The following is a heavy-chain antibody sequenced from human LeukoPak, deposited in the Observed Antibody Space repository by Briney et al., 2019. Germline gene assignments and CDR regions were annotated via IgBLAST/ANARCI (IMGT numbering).Heavy chain of an antibody. CDR3: ARVGRRAAAGTSHPLDY. J-gene: IGHJ4*02. CDR1: GYTFTSYD. D-gene: IGHD6-13*01. V-gene: IGHV1-8*01. Sequence: ASVKVSCKASGYTFTSYDINWVRQATGQGLEWMGWMNPNSGNTGYAQKFQGRVTMTRNTSISTAYMELSRLRSDDTAVYYCARVGRRAAAGTSHPLDYWGQGTLVTVSS. CDR2: MNPNSGNT.